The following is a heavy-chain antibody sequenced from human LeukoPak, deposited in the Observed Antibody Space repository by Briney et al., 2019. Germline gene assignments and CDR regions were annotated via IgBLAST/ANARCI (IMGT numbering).Heavy chain of an antibody. V-gene: IGHV4-30-4*01. CDR3: ASLYCSSTSCYDY. CDR1: GRSISSGDYY. J-gene: IGHJ4*02. Sequence: SQTLSLTCTVSGRSISSGDYYWSWIPQPPGKGLEWIGYIYYSGSTYYNPSLKSRVTISVDTSKNQFSLKLSSVTAADTAVYYCASLYCSSTSCYDYWGQGTLVTVSS. CDR2: IYYSGST. D-gene: IGHD2-2*01.